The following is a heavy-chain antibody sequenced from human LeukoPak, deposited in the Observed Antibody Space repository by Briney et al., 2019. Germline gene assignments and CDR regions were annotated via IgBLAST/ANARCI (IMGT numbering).Heavy chain of an antibody. CDR3: ARGYYDFWSGYLIDY. Sequence: PGGSLRLSCAASGFTFSDHYMSWIRQAPGKGLEWVSYISSSGSTIYYADSVKGRFTISRDNAKNSLYLQMNSLRAEDTAVYYCARGYYDFWSGYLIDYWGQGTLVTVSS. D-gene: IGHD3-3*01. CDR2: ISSSGSTI. J-gene: IGHJ4*02. V-gene: IGHV3-11*01. CDR1: GFTFSDHY.